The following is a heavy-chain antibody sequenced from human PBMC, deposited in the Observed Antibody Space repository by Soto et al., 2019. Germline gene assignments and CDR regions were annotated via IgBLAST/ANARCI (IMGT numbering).Heavy chain of an antibody. V-gene: IGHV3-33*01. CDR3: ARDIAGWFDP. Sequence: QVQLVESGGGVVQPGRSLRLYCAASGFTFSSYGMHWVRQAPGKGLEWVAVIWYDGSNKYYADSVKGRFTISRDNSKNTLYLQMNSLRAEDTAVYYCARDIAGWFDPWGQGTLVTVSS. CDR2: IWYDGSNK. J-gene: IGHJ5*02. D-gene: IGHD3-16*02. CDR1: GFTFSSYG.